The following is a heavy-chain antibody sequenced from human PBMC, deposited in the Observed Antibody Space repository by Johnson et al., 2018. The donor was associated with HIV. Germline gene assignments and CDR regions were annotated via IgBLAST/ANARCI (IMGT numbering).Heavy chain of an antibody. CDR1: GFTFSSYA. V-gene: IGHV3-30*04. Sequence: VQLVESGGGVVQPGRSLRLSCAASGFTFSSYAMHWVRQAPGKGLEWVAVISYDGSNKYYADSVKGRFTISRDNSKNTLYLQMNSLRAEDTAVYYCARATRSSSSGRHDAFDIWGQGTMVTGSS. CDR2: ISYDGSNK. J-gene: IGHJ3*02. D-gene: IGHD6-6*01. CDR3: ARATRSSSSGRHDAFDI.